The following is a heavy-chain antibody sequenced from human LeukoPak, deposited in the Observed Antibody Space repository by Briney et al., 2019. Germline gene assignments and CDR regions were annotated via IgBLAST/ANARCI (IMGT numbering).Heavy chain of an antibody. CDR3: AKSYDSSSWHLHTYYYYYMDV. Sequence: PGGSLRLPCAASGFTFSSYGMSWVRQAPGKGLEWVSAISGSGGSTYYADSVKGRFTISRDNSKNTLYLQMNSLRAEDTAVYYCAKSYDSSSWHLHTYYYYYMDVWGKGTTVTISS. J-gene: IGHJ6*03. CDR1: GFTFSSYG. CDR2: ISGSGGST. D-gene: IGHD6-13*01. V-gene: IGHV3-23*01.